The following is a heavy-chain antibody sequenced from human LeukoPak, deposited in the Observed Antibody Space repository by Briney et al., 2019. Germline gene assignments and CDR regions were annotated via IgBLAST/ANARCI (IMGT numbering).Heavy chain of an antibody. J-gene: IGHJ4*02. V-gene: IGHV4-59*08. CDR3: ARVIDYDFWSGYYYDY. CDR1: GGSISSYY. Sequence: PSETLSLTCTVSGGSISSYYWSWIRQPPGKGLEWIGYIYYSGSTNYNPSLKSRVTISVDTSKNQFSLKLSSVTAADTAVYYCARVIDYDFWSGYYYDYWGQGTLVTVSS. D-gene: IGHD3-3*01. CDR2: IYYSGST.